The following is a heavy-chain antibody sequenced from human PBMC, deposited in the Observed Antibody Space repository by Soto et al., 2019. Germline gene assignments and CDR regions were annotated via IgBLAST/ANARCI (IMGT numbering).Heavy chain of an antibody. V-gene: IGHV1-2*02. CDR3: ARVARSSSSVSFMDG. D-gene: IGHD6-6*01. CDR2: SNPNXXGX. Sequence: ASVKVSCKASGYTFTGYYMHWVRQAPGQGLEWMGWSNPNXXGXXXXXKXXGGVTMTRDTAISTAYMELSRLRSDDTAVYYCARVARSSSSVSFMDGWGRGTTVTASS. J-gene: IGHJ6*02. CDR1: GYTFTGYY.